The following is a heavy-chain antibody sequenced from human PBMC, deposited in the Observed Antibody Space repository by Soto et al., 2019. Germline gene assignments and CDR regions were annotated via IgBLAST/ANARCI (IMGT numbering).Heavy chain of an antibody. CDR1: GGTFSSYA. CDR2: INTRSGGT. CDR3: ARDDGYCNGDRCLCAFDI. Sequence: ASVKVSCNASGGTFSSYAISWVRQAPGQGLEWMGGINTRSGGTHYAQKFQGWVTMTRDTSISTAYMELRRLRSDDTAVYYCARDDGYCNGDRCLCAFDIWGQGTVVTVSS. V-gene: IGHV1-2*04. J-gene: IGHJ3*02. D-gene: IGHD2-15*01.